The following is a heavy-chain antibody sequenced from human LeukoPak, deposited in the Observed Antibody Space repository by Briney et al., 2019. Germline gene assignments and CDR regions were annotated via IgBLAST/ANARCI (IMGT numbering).Heavy chain of an antibody. V-gene: IGHV1-69*04. J-gene: IGHJ6*02. CDR2: IIPILGIA. Sequence: SVKVSCKASGGTFSSYAISWVRQAPGQGLEWMGRIIPILGIANYAQKFQGRVTITADKSTSTAYMELSSLRSEDTAVYCCARGYYDSSPMDVWGQGTTVTVSS. CDR1: GGTFSSYA. CDR3: ARGYYDSSPMDV. D-gene: IGHD3-22*01.